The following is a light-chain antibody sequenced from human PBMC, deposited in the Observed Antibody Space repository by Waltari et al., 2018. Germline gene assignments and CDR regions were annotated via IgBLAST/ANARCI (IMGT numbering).Light chain of an antibody. J-gene: IGKJ2*03. V-gene: IGKV2-29*02. CDR1: QSLLHSSGNTY. Sequence: DIVMTQTPLSLPVTPGEPASMSCRSSQSLLHSSGNTYLYWYLQKPGQPPRLLIYRVSNLFSGVPDRFSGSGSGTDFTLKISRVEAEDVGVYYCMQALQTPYSFGQGTKVEIK. CDR2: RVS. CDR3: MQALQTPYS.